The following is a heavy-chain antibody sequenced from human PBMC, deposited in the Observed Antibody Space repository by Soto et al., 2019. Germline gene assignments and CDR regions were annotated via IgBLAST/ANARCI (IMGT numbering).Heavy chain of an antibody. V-gene: IGHV1-2*02. CDR1: GYTFTVYY. CDR3: ARTDYLFITTYSWFDP. D-gene: IGHD3-16*01. Sequence: ASVKVSCKASGYTFTVYYVNCALQSPLQWLDWMGWINPDNGVPNYAQKFQGRVTLSRDTSINTAYMELSRLTSDDTAMYYCARTDYLFITTYSWFDPWGQGTPVTVSS. J-gene: IGHJ5*02. CDR2: INPDNGVP.